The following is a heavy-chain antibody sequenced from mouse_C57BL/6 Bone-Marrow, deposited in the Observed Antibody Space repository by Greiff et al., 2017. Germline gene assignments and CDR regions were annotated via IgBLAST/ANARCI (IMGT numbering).Heavy chain of an antibody. Sequence: QVQLQQPGAELVRPGTSVKLSCKASGYTFTSYWMHWVKQRPGQGLEWIGVIDPSDSYTNYNQKFKGKATLTVDTSSSTAYMQLSSLTSEDSAVYYCARRLGRGYWGQGTTLTVSA. CDR3: ARRLGRGY. CDR2: IDPSDSYT. V-gene: IGHV1-59*01. D-gene: IGHD4-1*01. CDR1: GYTFTSYW. J-gene: IGHJ2*01.